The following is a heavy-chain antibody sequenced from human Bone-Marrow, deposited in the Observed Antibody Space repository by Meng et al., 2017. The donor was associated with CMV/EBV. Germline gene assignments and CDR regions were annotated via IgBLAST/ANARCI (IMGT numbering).Heavy chain of an antibody. CDR2: IYSGGST. CDR1: GFTVSANY. D-gene: IGHD3-3*01. J-gene: IGHJ4*02. V-gene: IGHV3-53*01. CDR3: TTGAIFGVVFVH. Sequence: GESLKISCAASGFTVSANYMNWVRQAPGKGLEWVSVIYSGGSTYYADSVKGRFTISRDNSKNTLYLQMNSLKTEDTAVYYCTTGAIFGVVFVHWGQGTLVTVSS.